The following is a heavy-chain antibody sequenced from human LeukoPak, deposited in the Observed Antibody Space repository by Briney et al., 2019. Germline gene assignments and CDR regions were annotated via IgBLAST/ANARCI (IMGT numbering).Heavy chain of an antibody. Sequence: KPSETLSLTCTVSGGSISSSSYYWGWIRQPPGKGLEWIGSIYYSGSTNYNPSLKSRVTISVDTSKNQFSLKLSSVTAADTAVYYCARAYSSEWWWFDPWGQGTLVTVSS. D-gene: IGHD6-19*01. CDR1: GGSISSSSYY. CDR2: IYYSGST. J-gene: IGHJ5*02. V-gene: IGHV4-39*07. CDR3: ARAYSSEWWWFDP.